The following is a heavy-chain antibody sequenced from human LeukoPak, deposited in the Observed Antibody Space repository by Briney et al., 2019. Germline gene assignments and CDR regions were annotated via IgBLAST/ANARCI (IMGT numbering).Heavy chain of an antibody. CDR3: GRGRTRSDYYYGMDV. CDR2: INHSGST. J-gene: IGHJ6*02. V-gene: IGHV4-34*01. Sequence: SETLSLTCAVYGGSFSGYYWSWIRQPPGKGLEWIGEINHSGSTNYNPSLKSRVTISVNTSKNQFSLKLSSVTAADTAVYYCGRGRTRSDYYYGMDVGGQGTTVTFSS. D-gene: IGHD1-14*01. CDR1: GGSFSGYY.